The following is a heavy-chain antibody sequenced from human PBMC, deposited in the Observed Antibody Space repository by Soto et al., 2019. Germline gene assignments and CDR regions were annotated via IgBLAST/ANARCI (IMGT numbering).Heavy chain of an antibody. V-gene: IGHV4-34*01. CDR1: GGFVTSGSYY. CDR2: MSHSGGT. J-gene: IGHJ3*02. D-gene: IGHD1-1*01. Sequence: QVQLQQWGAGLLKPSETLSLTCAVYGGFVTSGSYYWSWIRQPPGKGLEWIGEMSHSGGTHFNPSPKRRVTISVDTSKNHFTLKMSSVTAADTALYYCARVERGTATTVVDAFDIWGPGTMVTVSS. CDR3: ARVERGTATTVVDAFDI.